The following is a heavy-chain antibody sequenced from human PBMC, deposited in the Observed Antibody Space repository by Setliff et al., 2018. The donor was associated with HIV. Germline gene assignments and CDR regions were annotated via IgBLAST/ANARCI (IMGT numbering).Heavy chain of an antibody. Sequence: ASVKVSCKASGGTFSSYAISWVRQAPGQGLEWMGRIIPIFGTANYAQKFQGRVTITADKSTSTVYMELSSLRSEDTAVYYCARDHMSSYDFWNGYYYYFDYWGQGTLVTVSS. J-gene: IGHJ4*02. CDR3: ARDHMSSYDFWNGYYYYFDY. D-gene: IGHD3-3*01. CDR1: GGTFSSYA. V-gene: IGHV1-69*06. CDR2: IIPIFGTA.